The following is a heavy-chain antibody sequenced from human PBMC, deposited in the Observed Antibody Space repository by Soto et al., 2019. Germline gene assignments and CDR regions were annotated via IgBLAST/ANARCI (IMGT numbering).Heavy chain of an antibody. J-gene: IGHJ4*02. Sequence: GGSLRLSCAASGFTFSRYSMKWVRQAPGKGLEWVSSISISSSSIDYADSVKGRFTVSRDNAKNSLYLQMNSLRAEDTAVYYCARDYYYDSSGYSPLDYWGQGTMVTVYS. CDR2: ISISSSSI. V-gene: IGHV3-21*01. CDR3: ARDYYYDSSGYSPLDY. D-gene: IGHD3-22*01. CDR1: GFTFSRYS.